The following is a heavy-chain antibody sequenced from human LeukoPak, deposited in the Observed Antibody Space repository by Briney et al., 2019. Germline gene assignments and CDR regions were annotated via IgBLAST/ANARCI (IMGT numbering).Heavy chain of an antibody. D-gene: IGHD5-18*01. CDR1: GDSISSYY. CDR2: IYYSGST. Sequence: SETLSLTCTVSGDSISSYYWSWIRQPPGKGLEWIGYIYYSGSTNYNPSLKSRVTISLDTSKTHFSLRLTSVTAADTAVYYCARHEDTWEGYFDLWGRGTLVSVSS. CDR3: ARHEDTWEGYFDL. J-gene: IGHJ2*01. V-gene: IGHV4-59*08.